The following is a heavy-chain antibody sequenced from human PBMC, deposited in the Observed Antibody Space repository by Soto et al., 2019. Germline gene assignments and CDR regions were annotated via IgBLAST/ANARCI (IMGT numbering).Heavy chain of an antibody. CDR3: AKALTVVVIAPLGY. V-gene: IGHV3-30*18. Sequence: PGGSLRLSCAASGFTFSSYGMHWVRQAPGKGLEWVAVISYDGSNKYYADSVKGRFTISRDNSKNTLYLQMNSLRAEDTAVYYCAKALTVVVIAPLGYWGQGTLVTVSS. J-gene: IGHJ4*02. CDR2: ISYDGSNK. D-gene: IGHD2-21*01. CDR1: GFTFSSYG.